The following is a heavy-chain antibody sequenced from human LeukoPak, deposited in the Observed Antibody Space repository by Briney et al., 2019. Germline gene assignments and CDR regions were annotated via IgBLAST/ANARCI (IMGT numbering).Heavy chain of an antibody. D-gene: IGHD1-26*01. CDR3: ARDPYNGNYGDSYYYYMDV. V-gene: IGHV3-30*02. J-gene: IGHJ6*03. CDR2: IRFDGSNT. Sequence: GGSLRLSCAASGFSFDNYGMHWVRQAPGKGLEWVAFIRFDGSNTYYADSVKGRFTISRDNAKSSLYLQMNSLRAEDTAIYYCARDPYNGNYGDSYYYYMDVWGKGTTVTISS. CDR1: GFSFDNYG.